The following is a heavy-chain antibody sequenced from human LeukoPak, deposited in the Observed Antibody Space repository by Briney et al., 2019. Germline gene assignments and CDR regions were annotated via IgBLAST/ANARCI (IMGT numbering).Heavy chain of an antibody. CDR2: ISYDGSNK. V-gene: IGHV3-30*04. D-gene: IGHD4-11*01. Sequence: GGSLRLSCAASGFTFSSYAMHWVRQAPGKGLEWGAVISYDGSNKYYADSVKGRFTISRDNSNNTLYLQMNSLRAEDTAVYYCARSMRKMTTVTTFDYWGQGTLVTVSS. CDR3: ARSMRKMTTVTTFDY. J-gene: IGHJ4*02. CDR1: GFTFSSYA.